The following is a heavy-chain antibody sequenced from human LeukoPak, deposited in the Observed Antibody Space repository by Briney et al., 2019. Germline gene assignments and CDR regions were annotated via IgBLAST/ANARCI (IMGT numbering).Heavy chain of an antibody. CDR2: IYYSGST. CDR3: ARSYYYDSSGYDY. CDR1: GGSTSSYY. V-gene: IGHV4-59*08. D-gene: IGHD3-22*01. J-gene: IGHJ4*02. Sequence: SETLSLTCTVSGGSTSSYYWSWIRQPPGKGLEWIGYIYYSGSTNYNPSVKSRVTISVDTSKNQFSLKLSSVTAADTAVYYCARSYYYDSSGYDYWGQGTLVTVSS.